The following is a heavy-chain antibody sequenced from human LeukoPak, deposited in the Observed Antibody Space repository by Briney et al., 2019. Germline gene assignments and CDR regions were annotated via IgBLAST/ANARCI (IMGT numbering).Heavy chain of an antibody. CDR3: ARVVAVAGTRFSDY. Sequence: ASVKVSCKASGYTFTSYAIQWVRQAPGQGLEWMGWISAYNGNTNYAQKLQGRVTMTTDTSTSTAYMELRSLRSDDTAVYFCARVVAVAGTRFSDYWGQGTLVTVSS. J-gene: IGHJ4*02. D-gene: IGHD6-19*01. CDR2: ISAYNGNT. V-gene: IGHV1-18*01. CDR1: GYTFTSYA.